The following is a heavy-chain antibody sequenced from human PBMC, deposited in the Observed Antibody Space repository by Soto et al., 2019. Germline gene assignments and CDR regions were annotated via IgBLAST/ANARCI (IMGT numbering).Heavy chain of an antibody. CDR1: GFTFSSYS. V-gene: IGHV3-21*01. J-gene: IGHJ3*02. Sequence: GGSLRLSCAASGFTFSSYSMNWVRQAPGKGLEWVSSISSSSSYIYYADSVKGRFTISRDNAKNSLYLQMNSLRAEDTAVYYCARDRYGDTKPEPTDDAFDIWGQGTMVTVSS. CDR2: ISSSSSYI. D-gene: IGHD4-17*01. CDR3: ARDRYGDTKPEPTDDAFDI.